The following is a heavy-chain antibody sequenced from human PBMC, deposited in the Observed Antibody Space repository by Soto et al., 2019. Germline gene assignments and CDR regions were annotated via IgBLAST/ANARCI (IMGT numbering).Heavy chain of an antibody. D-gene: IGHD2-15*01. J-gene: IGHJ6*03. CDR2: ISYSGST. CDR3: ARHADIVVVVTTSFYYYYYMDV. Sequence: SETLSLTCTVSGGSISRTNYYWGWIRQPPGKGLEWIGSISYSGSTYYNPSLKSRVTMSVDTSKNQISLKVTSVTAADTAVYYCARHADIVVVVTTSFYYYYYMDVLGKGTTVTVSS. CDR1: GGSISRTNYY. V-gene: IGHV4-39*01.